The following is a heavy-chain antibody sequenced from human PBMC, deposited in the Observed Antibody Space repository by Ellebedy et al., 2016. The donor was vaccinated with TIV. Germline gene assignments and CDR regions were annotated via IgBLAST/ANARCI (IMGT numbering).Heavy chain of an antibody. CDR1: GYNFTSYD. D-gene: IGHD3-3*01. Sequence: ASVKVSCKASGYNFTSYDINWVRQATGQGLEWMGWMNPNSGNTGYAQKFQGRVTMTRNTSIGKAYMELSSLRSEDTAVYYCARKKYYDFWSSYGMDVWGQGTTVTVSS. CDR3: ARKKYYDFWSSYGMDV. CDR2: MNPNSGNT. V-gene: IGHV1-8*01. J-gene: IGHJ6*02.